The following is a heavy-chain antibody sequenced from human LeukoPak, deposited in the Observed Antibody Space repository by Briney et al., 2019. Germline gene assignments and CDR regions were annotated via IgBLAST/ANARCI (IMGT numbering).Heavy chain of an antibody. J-gene: IGHJ4*02. Sequence: SETLSLTCAVYGGSFSGYYWSWSRQPTGKGLQWIGEINHSGSTNYNPSLKSRVTISVDTSKNQFSLKLSSVTAADTAVYYCARRIAVAGSPLFDYWGQGTLVTVSS. CDR1: GGSFSGYY. CDR2: INHSGST. CDR3: ARRIAVAGSPLFDY. D-gene: IGHD6-19*01. V-gene: IGHV4-34*01.